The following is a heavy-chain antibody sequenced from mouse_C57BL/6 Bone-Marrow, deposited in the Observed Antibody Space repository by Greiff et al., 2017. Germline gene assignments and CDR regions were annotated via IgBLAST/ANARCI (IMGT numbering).Heavy chain of an antibody. CDR2: IAPNSGGT. CDR1: GYTFTSYW. J-gene: IGHJ4*01. D-gene: IGHD2-4*01. V-gene: IGHV1-72*01. CDR3: ASFDYDEDYAMDY. Sequence: VKLQQPGAELVKPGASVKLSCKASGYTFTSYWMHWVKQRPGRGLEWIGRIAPNSGGTNYNEKFKSKATLTVDKPSSTADMQLSSLTSADSAVYYCASFDYDEDYAMDYWGQGTSVTVSS.